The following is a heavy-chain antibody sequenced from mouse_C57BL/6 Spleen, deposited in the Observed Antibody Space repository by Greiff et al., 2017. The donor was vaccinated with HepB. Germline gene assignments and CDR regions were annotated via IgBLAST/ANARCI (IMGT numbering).Heavy chain of an antibody. D-gene: IGHD3-2*02. CDR1: GYAFSSYW. CDR2: IYPGDGDT. V-gene: IGHV1-80*01. CDR3: ARMVGAQATDYAMDY. Sequence: VQLQQSGAELVKPGASVKISCKASGYAFSSYWMNWVKQRPGKGLEWIGQIYPGDGDTNYNGKFKGKATLTADKSSSTAYMQLSSLTSEDSAVYFCARMVGAQATDYAMDYWGQGTSVTVSS. J-gene: IGHJ4*01.